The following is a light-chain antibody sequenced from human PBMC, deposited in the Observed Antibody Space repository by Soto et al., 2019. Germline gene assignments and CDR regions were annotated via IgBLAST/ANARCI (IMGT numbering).Light chain of an antibody. V-gene: IGKV3-11*01. CDR1: QSVRSY. J-gene: IGKJ2*01. CDR2: DAS. CDR3: QQRSNWPFT. Sequence: EIVLTQSPATLSLSPGERATLSCRASQSVRSYLAWYQQKPGQAPRLLIYDASNRATGIPARFSGSGSGTDFPLTISRLEPEDFSVYYCQQRSNWPFTFGQGTKLDIK.